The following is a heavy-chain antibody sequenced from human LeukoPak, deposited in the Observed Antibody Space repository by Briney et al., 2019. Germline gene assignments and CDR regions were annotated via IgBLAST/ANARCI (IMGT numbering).Heavy chain of an antibody. CDR3: AKDTSIGRYCTNGVCSPFDY. Sequence: GGSLRLSCAASGFTFSSYAMSWVRQAPGRGLEWVSAISDSGGSTYDADSVKGRFTISRDNSKNTLYLQMNSLRAEDTAVYYCAKDTSIGRYCTNGVCSPFDYWGQGTLVTVSS. CDR1: GFTFSSYA. CDR2: ISDSGGST. J-gene: IGHJ4*02. D-gene: IGHD2-8*01. V-gene: IGHV3-23*01.